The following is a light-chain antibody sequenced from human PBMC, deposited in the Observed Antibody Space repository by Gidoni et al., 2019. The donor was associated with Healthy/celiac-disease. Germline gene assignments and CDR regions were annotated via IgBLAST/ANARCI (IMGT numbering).Light chain of an antibody. CDR1: QAVSNSY. CDR3: QQYGSSSGA. Sequence: ESVLTQSPGTLSLSPGERATLSCRASQAVSNSYLAWYVKKPGQAPRLLIYGASSGSGTDFTLTISRLEPEDFATYYCQQYGSSSGAFGQGTKVEIK. CDR2: GAS. V-gene: IGKV3-20*01. J-gene: IGKJ1*01.